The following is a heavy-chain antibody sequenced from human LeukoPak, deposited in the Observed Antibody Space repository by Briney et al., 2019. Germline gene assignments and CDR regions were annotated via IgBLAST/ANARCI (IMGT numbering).Heavy chain of an antibody. J-gene: IGHJ5*02. CDR1: GASPY. V-gene: IGHV4-4*09. CDR2: IYSTTGTT. Sequence: SETLSLTCTVSGASPYWTWIRQPPGKGLEWIGYIYSTTGTTNSNPSLKSRVTMSLDTSKKHLSLKLSAVTAAGTAVYYCARGYGWFDPWGQGILVIVSS. CDR3: ARGYGWFDP. D-gene: IGHD3-10*01.